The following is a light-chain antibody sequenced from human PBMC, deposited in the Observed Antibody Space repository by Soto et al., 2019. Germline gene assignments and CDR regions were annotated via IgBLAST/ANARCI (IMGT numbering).Light chain of an antibody. CDR1: QSVSTW. J-gene: IGKJ1*01. CDR3: QQHNTYPAT. Sequence: DIQMTQSPSTLSASVGDTVTITCRASQSVSTWLAWYQQKPGKAPKLLIYMASTLESGVPSRFSGSASGTEFTLTITSLQPDDFEPYYCQQHNTYPATFGQGTKVEIK. V-gene: IGKV1-5*03. CDR2: MAS.